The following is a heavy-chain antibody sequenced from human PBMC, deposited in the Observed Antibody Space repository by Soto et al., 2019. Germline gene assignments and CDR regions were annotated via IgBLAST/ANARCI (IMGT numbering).Heavy chain of an antibody. CDR3: ARDSGWYRKDSFDY. Sequence: QVQLVQSGAEVKKPGASVKVSCKASGYTFTSYAISWVRQAPGQGLEWMGWISGYNGNTNYAQNRQGSVTKTTDTSTGTAYMEGSSLRSEDTAVYYCARDSGWYRKDSFDYWGQGTLVTVSS. D-gene: IGHD6-19*01. CDR1: GYTFTSYA. J-gene: IGHJ4*02. V-gene: IGHV1-18*01. CDR2: ISGYNGNT.